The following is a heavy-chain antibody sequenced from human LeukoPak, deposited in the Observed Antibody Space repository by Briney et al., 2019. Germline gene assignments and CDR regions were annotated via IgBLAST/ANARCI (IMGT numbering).Heavy chain of an antibody. CDR1: GYTFTSYY. V-gene: IGHV1-46*01. CDR2: INPSGGST. Sequence: LVASVKVSCKASGYTFTSYYMHWVRQAPGQGLEWMGIINPSGGSTSYAQKFQGRVTMTRDMSTSTVYMELSSPRSEDTAVYYCARDGGGGYNFGDFDYWGQGTLVTVSS. D-gene: IGHD5-24*01. J-gene: IGHJ4*02. CDR3: ARDGGGGYNFGDFDY.